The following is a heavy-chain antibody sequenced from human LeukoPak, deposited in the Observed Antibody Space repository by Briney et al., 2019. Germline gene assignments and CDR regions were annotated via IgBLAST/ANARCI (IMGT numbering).Heavy chain of an antibody. D-gene: IGHD6-19*01. CDR2: ISGGGGTT. J-gene: IGHJ4*02. Sequence: GGSPRLSCAASGFTFSNYAMNWVRQAPGKGLEWVSTISGGGGTTYYADSVKGRFTISRDNSKNTLYLQMNSLRAEDTAVYYCAKDRVAGTSELDYWGQGTLVTVSS. CDR1: GFTFSNYA. CDR3: AKDRVAGTSELDY. V-gene: IGHV3-23*01.